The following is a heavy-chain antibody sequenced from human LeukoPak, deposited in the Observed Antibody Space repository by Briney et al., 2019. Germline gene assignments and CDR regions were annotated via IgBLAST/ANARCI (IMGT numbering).Heavy chain of an antibody. V-gene: IGHV3-33*01. D-gene: IGHD1-26*01. CDR1: GFTFSSYG. CDR3: ASNIVGATSGYYYGMDV. Sequence: QPGRSLRLSCAASGFTFSSYGMHWVRQAPGKGLEWVAVIWYDGSNKYYADSVKGRFTISRDNSKNTLYLQMNSLRAEDTAVYYCASNIVGATSGYYYGMDVWGQGTTVTVFS. J-gene: IGHJ6*02. CDR2: IWYDGSNK.